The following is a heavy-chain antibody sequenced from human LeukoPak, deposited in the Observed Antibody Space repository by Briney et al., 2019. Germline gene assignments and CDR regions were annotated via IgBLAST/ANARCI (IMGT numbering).Heavy chain of an antibody. V-gene: IGHV3-21*01. CDR1: GFTFSSYW. J-gene: IGHJ4*02. CDR3: AREPSGYYQGSFDY. CDR2: ISSSSSYI. D-gene: IGHD3-22*01. Sequence: AGGSLRLSCAASGFTFSSYWMHWVRQAPGKGLEWVSSISSSSSYIYYADSVKGRFTISRDNAKNSLYLQMNSLRAEDTAVYYCAREPSGYYQGSFDYWGQGTLVTVSS.